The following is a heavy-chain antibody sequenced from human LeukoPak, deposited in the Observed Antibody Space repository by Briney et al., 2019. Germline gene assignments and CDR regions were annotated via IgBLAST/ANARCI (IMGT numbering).Heavy chain of an antibody. J-gene: IGHJ4*02. CDR1: GFTFSTHG. CDR2: IRFDGTYE. CDR3: AKDYGGALYFFDY. D-gene: IGHD3-16*01. V-gene: IGHV3-30*02. Sequence: PGGSLRLSCAASGFTFSTHGMHWVRQAPGKGLEWVAFIRFDGTYEYYGDSVKGRFTISRDNSKNTLYLQMNSLRPEDTAVYYCAKDYGGALYFFDYWGQGTLVTVSS.